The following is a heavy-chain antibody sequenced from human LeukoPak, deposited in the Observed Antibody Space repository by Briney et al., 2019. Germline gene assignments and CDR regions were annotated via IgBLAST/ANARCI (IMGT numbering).Heavy chain of an antibody. CDR2: MNPNNDDT. D-gene: IGHD5-18*01. J-gene: IGHJ4*02. CDR3: ARGLEYTFGHPYFDY. V-gene: IGHV1-8*03. CDR1: GYTFINFD. Sequence: ASVKVSCKASGYTFINFDIHWVRQATGQGLEWVGWMNPNNDDTGYTQKFQGRLTITRNSSISTAYMELGSLTSEDTAVYFCARGLEYTFGHPYFDYWGQGSLVTVSS.